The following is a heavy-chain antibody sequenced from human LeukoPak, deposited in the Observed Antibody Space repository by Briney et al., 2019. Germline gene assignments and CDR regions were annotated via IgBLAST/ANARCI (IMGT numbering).Heavy chain of an antibody. J-gene: IGHJ4*02. CDR2: IKKDGSDK. D-gene: IGHD5-18*01. CDR1: GFTFSNYW. Sequence: GGSLRLSCAASGFTFSNYWMSWVRQAPGKGLEWVANIKKDGSDKYYVDSVKGRFTFSRDNAKNSLHLQTNSLRAEDTAVYYCARQRGYNYGYNDYWGQGTLVTVSS. V-gene: IGHV3-7*01. CDR3: ARQRGYNYGYNDY.